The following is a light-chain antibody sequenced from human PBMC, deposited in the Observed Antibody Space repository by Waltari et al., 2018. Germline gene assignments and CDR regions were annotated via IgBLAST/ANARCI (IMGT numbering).Light chain of an antibody. CDR1: QGIGNN. CDR3: QQGSSYPFT. V-gene: IGKV1-16*01. J-gene: IGKJ3*01. CDR2: RAS. Sequence: DIQMTHSPSSLSASVGDTVTITCQASQGIGNNLNWYQQKPGKAPKLLIYRASSLQSGIPSRVSGSGSGTDFTLTISSLQPEDFATYYCQQGSSYPFTFGPGTKLDVK.